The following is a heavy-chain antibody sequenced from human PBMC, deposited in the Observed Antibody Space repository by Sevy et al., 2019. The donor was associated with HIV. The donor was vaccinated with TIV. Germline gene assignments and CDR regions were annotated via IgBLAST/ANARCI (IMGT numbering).Heavy chain of an antibody. Sequence: GGSLRLSCAASGFTFTNAWMSWVRQAPGKGLEWVGRVKGKIDGGKIDYAAPVKGRFTISRDDSKNTVYLQMNSLKPDDTAVYYCSTATERREDFSDNWGQGTLVTVSS. V-gene: IGHV3-15*01. D-gene: IGHD6-25*01. J-gene: IGHJ4*02. CDR2: VKGKIDGGKI. CDR3: STATERREDFSDN. CDR1: GFTFTNAW.